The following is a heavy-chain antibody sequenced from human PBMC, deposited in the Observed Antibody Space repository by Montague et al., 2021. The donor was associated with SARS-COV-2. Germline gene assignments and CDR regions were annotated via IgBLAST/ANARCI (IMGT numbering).Heavy chain of an antibody. V-gene: IGHV4-59*01. D-gene: IGHD3-10*01. CDR3: TRDQLGSRY. CDR2: IYYNGTT. J-gene: IGHJ4*02. Sequence: SETLSLTCTVYGDSINSYYWSWIRQPPGKGLEWIGYIYYNGTTAYNPSLKSRGTISKDTSKNQCFLKLNSVTAADTAVYYCTRDQLGSRYWGQGMLVTVSS. CDR1: GDSINSYY.